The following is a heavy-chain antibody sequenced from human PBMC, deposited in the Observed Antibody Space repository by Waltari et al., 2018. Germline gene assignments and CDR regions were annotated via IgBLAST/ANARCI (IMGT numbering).Heavy chain of an antibody. V-gene: IGHV3-30-3*01. CDR3: ANFYSEQVFDY. J-gene: IGHJ4*02. Sequence: QVQLVESGGGVVQPGRSLRLSCAASGFTFSSYAMHWVRQAPGKGLAWVAVISYDGSNKDYADSVKGRFTISRDNSKNTLYRQMNSLRAEDTAVYYCANFYSEQVFDYWGQGTLVTVSS. CDR1: GFTFSSYA. D-gene: IGHD1-26*01. CDR2: ISYDGSNK.